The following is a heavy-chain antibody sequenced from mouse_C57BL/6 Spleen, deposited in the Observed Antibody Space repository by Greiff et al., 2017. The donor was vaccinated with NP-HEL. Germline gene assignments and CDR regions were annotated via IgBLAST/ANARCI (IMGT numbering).Heavy chain of an antibody. CDR1: GYTFTSYG. D-gene: IGHD1-1*01. V-gene: IGHV1-81*01. J-gene: IGHJ2*01. Sequence: VQLQQSGAELARPGASVKLSCKASGYTFTSYGISWVKQSTGQGLEWIGEIYPRSGNTYYNEKFKGKATLTADKSSSTAYMELRSLTSEDSAVYFRARSIHYYGSSYGYYFDYWGQGTTLTVSS. CDR3: ARSIHYYGSSYGYYFDY. CDR2: IYPRSGNT.